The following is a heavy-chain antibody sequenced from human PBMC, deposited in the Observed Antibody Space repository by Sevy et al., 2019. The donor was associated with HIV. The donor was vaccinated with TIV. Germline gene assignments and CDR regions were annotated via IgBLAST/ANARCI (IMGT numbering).Heavy chain of an antibody. CDR1: GYTFTSYD. CDR3: ARAQGSGRYSYGCHWFDS. D-gene: IGHD5-18*01. J-gene: IGHJ5*01. CDR2: MNPNSGNT. Sequence: ASVKVSCKASGYTFTSYDINWVRQATGQGLEWMGWMNPNSGNTGYPQKFQGRVTMTRNTSISTAYMELSSLRSEDTAVYYCARAQGSGRYSYGCHWFDSWGQGTLVTVSS. V-gene: IGHV1-8*01.